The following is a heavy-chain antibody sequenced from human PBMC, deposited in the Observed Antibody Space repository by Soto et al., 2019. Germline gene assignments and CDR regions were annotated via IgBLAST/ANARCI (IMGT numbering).Heavy chain of an antibody. J-gene: IGHJ4*02. CDR2: IWYDGSNK. V-gene: IGHV3-33*01. Sequence: QVQLVESGGGVVQPGRSLRLSCAASGFTFSSYGMHWVRQAPGKGLEWVAVIWYDGSNKYYADSVKGRFTISRDNSKNTLDLQMNSLRAEDTAVYYCARTGGYSSGWWGYYFDYWGQGTLVTVSS. CDR1: GFTFSSYG. D-gene: IGHD6-19*01. CDR3: ARTGGYSSGWWGYYFDY.